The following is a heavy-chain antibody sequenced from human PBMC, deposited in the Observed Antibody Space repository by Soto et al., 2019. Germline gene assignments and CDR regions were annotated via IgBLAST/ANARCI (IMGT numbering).Heavy chain of an antibody. V-gene: IGHV3-30*18. D-gene: IGHD3-3*01. CDR1: GFTFSSYG. Sequence: GGSLRLSCAASGFTFSSYGMHWVRQAPGKGLEWVGVISYDGGNKYYADSVKGRFTISRDNSKNTLYLQMNSLRAEDTAMYYCAKDKVSGLWDSWGQGTLVTVSS. J-gene: IGHJ4*02. CDR3: AKDKVSGLWDS. CDR2: ISYDGGNK.